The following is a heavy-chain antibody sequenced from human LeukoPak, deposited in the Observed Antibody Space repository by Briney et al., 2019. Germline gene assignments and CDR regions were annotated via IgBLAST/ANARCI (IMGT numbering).Heavy chain of an antibody. V-gene: IGHV4-4*02. J-gene: IGHJ6*03. CDR1: GDSISSSNW. CDR3: ARGRGIAVAGIRRYMDV. D-gene: IGHD6-19*01. Sequence: SETLSLTCAVSGDSISSSNWWSWVRQPPGKGLEWIAEIYHSGSTNYNPSLKSRVTISVDKSKNQFSLKLSSVTAADTAVYYCARGRGIAVAGIRRYMDVWGKGTTVTVSS. CDR2: IYHSGST.